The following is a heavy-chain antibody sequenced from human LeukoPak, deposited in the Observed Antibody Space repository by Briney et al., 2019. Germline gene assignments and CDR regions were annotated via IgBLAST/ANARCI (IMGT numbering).Heavy chain of an antibody. Sequence: PSETLSLTCTVSGGSVSSGSYYWSWIRQPPGKGLEWIGYFYYSGRTNYDPSLKSRVTISLDTSKNQFSLKLSSVTAADTAVYYCAGDKVATIGNWFDPWGQGTLVTVSS. D-gene: IGHD5-12*01. V-gene: IGHV4-61*01. J-gene: IGHJ5*02. CDR2: FYYSGRT. CDR3: AGDKVATIGNWFDP. CDR1: GGSVSSGSYY.